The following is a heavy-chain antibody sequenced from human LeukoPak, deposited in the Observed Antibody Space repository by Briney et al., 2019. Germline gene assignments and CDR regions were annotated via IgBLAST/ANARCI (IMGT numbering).Heavy chain of an antibody. CDR1: GYTFTSYY. Sequence: ASVKVSCKASGYTFTSYYMHWVRQAPGQGLEWMGIINPSGGSTSYAQKFQGRVTITRNTSISTAYMELSSLRSEDTAVYYCAREVAGTGGDAFDIWGQGTMVTVSS. J-gene: IGHJ3*02. D-gene: IGHD6-19*01. V-gene: IGHV1-46*01. CDR3: AREVAGTGGDAFDI. CDR2: INPSGGST.